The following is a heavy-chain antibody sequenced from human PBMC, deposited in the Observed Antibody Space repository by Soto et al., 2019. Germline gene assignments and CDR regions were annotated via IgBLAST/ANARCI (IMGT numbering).Heavy chain of an antibody. CDR1: SDCICSYL. CDR2: IYYSGST. Sequence: PSEMMFLTCTSCSDCICSYLWGWIRQTPGKGLEWIGYIYYSGSTYYHPSLKSRVTISVDTSKNPFSLNLYSVTAPDTAMYYCARQVVTASSPIYYWGQGILVTVSS. CDR3: ARQVVTASSPIYY. D-gene: IGHD2-21*02. V-gene: IGHV4-59*08. J-gene: IGHJ4*02.